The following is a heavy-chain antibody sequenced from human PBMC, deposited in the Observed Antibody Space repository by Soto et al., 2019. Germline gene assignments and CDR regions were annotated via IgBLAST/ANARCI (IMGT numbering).Heavy chain of an antibody. V-gene: IGHV4-61*01. CDR3: AREGECSGGSCFYGMDV. Sequence: SDTLSLTCTVSGGSVSSGSYYWSWIRQPPGKGLEWIGYIYYSGSTNYNPSLKSRVTISVDTSKNQFSLKLSSVTAADTAVYYCAREGECSGGSCFYGMDVWGQGTTVTGSS. CDR2: IYYSGST. D-gene: IGHD2-15*01. CDR1: GGSVSSGSYY. J-gene: IGHJ6*02.